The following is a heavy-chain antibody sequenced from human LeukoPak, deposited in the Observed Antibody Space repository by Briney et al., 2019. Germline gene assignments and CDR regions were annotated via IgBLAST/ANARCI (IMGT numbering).Heavy chain of an antibody. V-gene: IGHV4-4*07. J-gene: IGHJ4*02. Sequence: SETLSLTCTVSGGSISSYYWSWIRQPAGKGLEWIGHIYTSGSTNYNPSLKSRVTMSVDTSKNQFSLKLSSVTAADTAVYYCARGMYYYDSSGYYQPFDYWGQGTLVTVSS. CDR1: GGSISSYY. CDR2: IYTSGST. D-gene: IGHD3-22*01. CDR3: ARGMYYYDSSGYYQPFDY.